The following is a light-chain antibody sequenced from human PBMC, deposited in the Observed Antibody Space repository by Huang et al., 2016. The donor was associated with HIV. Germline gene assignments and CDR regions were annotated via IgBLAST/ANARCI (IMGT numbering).Light chain of an antibody. V-gene: IGKV3-15*01. CDR2: GAS. Sequence: ETVMTQSPVTLSVSPGERATLSCRASQSVSSNLAWYQQKPGQAPRLLIYGASTRATGVPARFSGSGSGTEFTLTISSLQSEDFALYYCQQYNNWPPITFGQGTRLEIK. CDR3: QQYNNWPPIT. CDR1: QSVSSN. J-gene: IGKJ5*01.